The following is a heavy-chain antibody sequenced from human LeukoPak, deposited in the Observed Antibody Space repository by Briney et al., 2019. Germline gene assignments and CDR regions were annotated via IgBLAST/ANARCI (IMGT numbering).Heavy chain of an antibody. CDR3: TGNYYGSGSYADFDY. CDR1: GFTFSGSA. D-gene: IGHD3-10*01. Sequence: GGSLRLSCAASGFTFSGSALHWVRQASGKGPEWVGRIRSTANGYATAYAASVKGRFTISRDDSKNTAYLQMDSLKTEDTAVYYCTGNYYGSGSYADFDYWGQGTLVTVSS. V-gene: IGHV3-73*01. J-gene: IGHJ4*02. CDR2: IRSTANGYAT.